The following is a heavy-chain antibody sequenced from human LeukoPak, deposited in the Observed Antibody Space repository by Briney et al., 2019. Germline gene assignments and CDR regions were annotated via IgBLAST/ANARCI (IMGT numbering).Heavy chain of an antibody. J-gene: IGHJ3*01. D-gene: IGHD3/OR15-3a*01. CDR2: SDPGDGKT. Sequence: ASVKVSCKVSGYTLTELSIHWVRQPPGKGLEWMGGSDPGDGKTIFAQKFQGRVAMTEDTSTDTAYMELSSLRSEYTAIYYCSTLIFWGQGTMVIVSS. CDR3: STLIF. CDR1: GYTLTELS. V-gene: IGHV1-24*01.